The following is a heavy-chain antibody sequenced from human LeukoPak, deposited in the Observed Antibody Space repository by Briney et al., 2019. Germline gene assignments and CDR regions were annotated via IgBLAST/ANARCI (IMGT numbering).Heavy chain of an antibody. CDR2: AYYGGTT. CDR1: GGSVSSYY. V-gene: IGHV4-59*02. CDR3: ARDCTGGSCYPPSDGFDI. J-gene: IGHJ3*02. Sequence: PSETLSLTCTVSGGSVSSYYWSWVRQTPGQGLEWIGYAYYGGTTSYSPSLKSRVTMSIDRSKNEFSLTLFSVTAADTANYYCARDCTGGSCYPPSDGFDIWGQGTKVTVSS. D-gene: IGHD2-15*01.